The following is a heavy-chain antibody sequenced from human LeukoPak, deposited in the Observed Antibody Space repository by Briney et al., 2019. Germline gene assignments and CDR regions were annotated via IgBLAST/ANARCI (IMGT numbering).Heavy chain of an antibody. CDR2: MNPNNGNT. J-gene: IGHJ3*02. Sequence: ASVKVSCKASGYTFATCDINWVRQATGQGLEWMGWMNPNNGNTGYAQKFQGRVTMTRGTSINTAYMELSSLMSEDTAVYYCARGTRGAAPAHDPFDIRGPGTLVTVSS. CDR1: GYTFATCD. V-gene: IGHV1-8*01. CDR3: ARGTRGAAPAHDPFDI. D-gene: IGHD3-10*01.